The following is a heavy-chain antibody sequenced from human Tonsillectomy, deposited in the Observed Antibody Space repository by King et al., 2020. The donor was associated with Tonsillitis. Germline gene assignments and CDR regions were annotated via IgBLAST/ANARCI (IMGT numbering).Heavy chain of an antibody. V-gene: IGHV3-43*02. D-gene: IGHD3-22*01. J-gene: IGHJ3*02. CDR3: AKDRRYYYDSSGAFDI. CDR2: ISGDGGST. Sequence: VQLVQSGGGVVQPGGSLRLSCAASGFTFDDYAMHWVRQAPGKGLEWVSLISGDGGSTYYADSVKGRFTISRENSKNSLYLQMNSLRTEDTALYYCAKDRRYYYDSSGAFDIWGQGTMVTVSS. CDR1: GFTFDDYA.